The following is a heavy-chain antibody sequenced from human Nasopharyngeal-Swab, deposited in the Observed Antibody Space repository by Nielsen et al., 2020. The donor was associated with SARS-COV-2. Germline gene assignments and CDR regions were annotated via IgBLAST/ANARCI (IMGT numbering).Heavy chain of an antibody. V-gene: IGHV3-30*18. CDR2: ISYDGSNK. CDR3: AKDGIYYDFWSGYSTVMEAYYYYYMDV. J-gene: IGHJ6*03. Sequence: VREAPGKGLEWVAVISYDGSNKYYADSVKGRFTISRDNSKNTLYLQMNSLRAEDTAVYYCAKDGIYYDFWSGYSTVMEAYYYYYMDVWGKGTTVTVSS. D-gene: IGHD3-3*01.